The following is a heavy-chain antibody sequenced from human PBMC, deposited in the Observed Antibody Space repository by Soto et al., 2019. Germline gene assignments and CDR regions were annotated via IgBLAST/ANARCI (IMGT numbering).Heavy chain of an antibody. CDR3: VKGEYYYDSSGYYPFDY. D-gene: IGHD3-22*01. J-gene: IGHJ4*02. CDR2: NSTNGGST. Sequence: PGGSLRLSCSASGFTFSIYAMHWVRQAPGKGLEYVSSNSTNGGSTDYADSVKGRFTISRDNSKNTVYLQMSSLRVEDTAVYYCVKGEYYYDSSGYYPFDYWGQGTLVTVSS. CDR1: GFTFSIYA. V-gene: IGHV3-64D*06.